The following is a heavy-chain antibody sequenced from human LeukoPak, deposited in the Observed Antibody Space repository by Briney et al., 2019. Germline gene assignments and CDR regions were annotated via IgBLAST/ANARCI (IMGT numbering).Heavy chain of an antibody. Sequence: GESLKISCKGSGYSFNTYWIGWVRQMPGKGLEWMGIIYPGDSDTRYSPSLQGQVTMSADKSISTAYLQWSSLKASDTATYYCARRQGCSSTACPPDYWGQGTLVTVSS. CDR2: IYPGDSDT. CDR1: GYSFNTYW. V-gene: IGHV5-51*01. CDR3: ARRQGCSSTACPPDY. D-gene: IGHD2-2*01. J-gene: IGHJ4*02.